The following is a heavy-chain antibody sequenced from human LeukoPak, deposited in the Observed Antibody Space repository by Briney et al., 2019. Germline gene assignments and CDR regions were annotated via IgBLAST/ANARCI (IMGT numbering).Heavy chain of an antibody. J-gene: IGHJ4*02. Sequence: PSETLSLTCTVSGGSISGYYWTWIRQPPGEALEYIGCIYYTGTTNYNPSLNSRVTISVDTSKNQFALKLSSVTAADTAVYYCARVVEGVGLDYWGQGTLVTVSS. CDR3: ARVVEGVGLDY. CDR1: GGSISGYY. D-gene: IGHD3-16*01. CDR2: IYYTGTT. V-gene: IGHV4-59*01.